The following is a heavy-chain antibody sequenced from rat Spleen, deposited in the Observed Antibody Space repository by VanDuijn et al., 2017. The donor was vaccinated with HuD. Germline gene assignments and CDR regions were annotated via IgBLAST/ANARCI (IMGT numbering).Heavy chain of an antibody. CDR1: GFTFSSYD. J-gene: IGHJ2*01. Sequence: EVELVESGGGLVQPGRSLKLSCVASGFTFSSYDMAWVRQAPTKGLEWVASISPSGGAIYYADTVKGRFTMSRDLEQNTLYLQMNSLRSEDTATYYCTRDGYNPFDYWGQVVMVTVSS. D-gene: IGHD1-9*01. CDR3: TRDGYNPFDY. V-gene: IGHV5S13*01. CDR2: ISPSGGAI.